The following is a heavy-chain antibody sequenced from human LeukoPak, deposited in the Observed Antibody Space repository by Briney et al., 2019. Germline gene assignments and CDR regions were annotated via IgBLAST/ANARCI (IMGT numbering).Heavy chain of an antibody. CDR1: GGSISSYY. Sequence: KASETLSLTCTVSGGSISSYYWSWIRQPPGKGLEWIGYIYYSGSTNYNPSLKSRVTISVDTSKNQFSLKLSSVTAADTAVYYCARVTNYYDSSGYYGWFDPWGQGTLVTVSS. D-gene: IGHD3-22*01. CDR2: IYYSGST. CDR3: ARVTNYYDSSGYYGWFDP. V-gene: IGHV4-59*01. J-gene: IGHJ5*02.